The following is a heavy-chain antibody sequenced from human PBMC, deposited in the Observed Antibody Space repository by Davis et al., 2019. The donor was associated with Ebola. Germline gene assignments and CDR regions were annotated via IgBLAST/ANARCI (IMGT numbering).Heavy chain of an antibody. V-gene: IGHV1-2*02. CDR2: INPNSGGT. J-gene: IGHJ4*02. D-gene: IGHD3-3*01. CDR3: ASFKIFGVVYDY. Sequence: ASVKVSCKASGYTFTGYYMHWVRQAPGQGLEWMGCINPNSGGTNYAQKFQGRVTMNRDTSISTAYMALSSLRSDDTAVYFCASFKIFGVVYDYWGQGILVTVSS. CDR1: GYTFTGYY.